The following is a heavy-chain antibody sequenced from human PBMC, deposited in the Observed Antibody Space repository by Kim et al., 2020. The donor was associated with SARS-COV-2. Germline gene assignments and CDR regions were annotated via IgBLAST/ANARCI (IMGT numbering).Heavy chain of an antibody. V-gene: IGHV4-31*03. Sequence: SETLSLTCTVSGGSISNGGYYWNWMRQNPGKGLEWIGYIYYTGRTYYNPSLKSRVIISVDTSKNQFYLNLNSVSAADTAVYYCTTWAARDDVSSTSSIDDWGQRIQVTVSS. CDR1: GGSISNGGYY. D-gene: IGHD2-2*01. J-gene: IGHJ4*02. CDR3: TTWAARDDVSSTSSIDD. CDR2: IYYTGRT.